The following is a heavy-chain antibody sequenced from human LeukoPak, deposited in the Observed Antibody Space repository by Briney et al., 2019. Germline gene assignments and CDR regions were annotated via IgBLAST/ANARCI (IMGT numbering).Heavy chain of an antibody. J-gene: IGHJ4*02. CDR3: ARDETTGVLHFDY. CDR1: GFTFSSYG. V-gene: IGHV3-33*08. D-gene: IGHD4-11*01. Sequence: GGSLRLSCTASGFTFSSYGMHWVRQAPGKGLEWVAVMWYDGSNKYYAGSVKGRFTISRGNSENTLYLQMNSLRAEDTAVYYCARDETTGVLHFDYWGQGTLVTVSS. CDR2: MWYDGSNK.